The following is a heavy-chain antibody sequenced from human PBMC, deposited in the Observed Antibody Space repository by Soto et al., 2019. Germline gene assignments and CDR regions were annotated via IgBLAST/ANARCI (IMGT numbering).Heavy chain of an antibody. Sequence: EVELVESGGGWVQPGGSLRLSCAASGFPFSTYSMSWVRQAPGKGLEWISYISASTLTTFYADSVKGRFTISRDTAQNSLYLQMNSLIDEDTAVYYCARAPQLVAPAATGFDSWGQGTLVTVSS. CDR1: GFPFSTYS. CDR2: ISASTLTT. D-gene: IGHD2-2*01. V-gene: IGHV3-48*02. CDR3: ARAPQLVAPAATGFDS. J-gene: IGHJ4*02.